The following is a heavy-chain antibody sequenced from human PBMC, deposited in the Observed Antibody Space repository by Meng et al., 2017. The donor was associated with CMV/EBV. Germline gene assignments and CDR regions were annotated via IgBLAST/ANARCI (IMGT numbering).Heavy chain of an antibody. CDR3: ARQHNSSSWIINWFDP. CDR1: GYTFTGYY. V-gene: IGHV1-2*02. J-gene: IGHJ5*02. Sequence: QVKLVWAGAEVNNPAASVKVSCKASGYTFTGYYMHWGRQAPGQGLEWMGGINPNSGGTNYAQKFQGRVTMTRETSISTAYMELSRLRSDDTAVYYCARQHNSSSWIINWFDPWGQGTLVTVSS. CDR2: INPNSGGT. D-gene: IGHD6-13*01.